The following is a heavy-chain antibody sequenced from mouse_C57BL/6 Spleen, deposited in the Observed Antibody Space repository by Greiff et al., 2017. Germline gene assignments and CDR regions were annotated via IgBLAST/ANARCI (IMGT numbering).Heavy chain of an antibody. CDR3: TALGAGFSGGY. Sequence: VQLQQSGAELVRPGASVKLSCTASGFNIKDDYMHWVKQRPEQGLEWIGWIDPENGDTEYASKFQGKATITADTSSNTAYLQLSILTSADASVYCCTALGAGFSGGYWGQGTTLTVSS. J-gene: IGHJ2*01. D-gene: IGHD3-3*01. CDR2: IDPENGDT. V-gene: IGHV14-4*01. CDR1: GFNIKDDY.